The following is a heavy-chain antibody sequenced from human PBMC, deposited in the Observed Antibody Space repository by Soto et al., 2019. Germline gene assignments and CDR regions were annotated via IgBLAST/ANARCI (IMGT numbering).Heavy chain of an antibody. J-gene: IGHJ4*02. V-gene: IGHV3-30-3*01. Sequence: GGSLRLSCAASGFTFSSYAMHWVRQAPGKGLEWVAVISYDGSNKYYADSVKGRFTISRDNSKNTLYLQMNSLRAEDTAVYYCARDLGKAGTRYFDYWGQGTLVTVSS. CDR2: ISYDGSNK. CDR3: ARDLGKAGTRYFDY. D-gene: IGHD6-19*01. CDR1: GFTFSSYA.